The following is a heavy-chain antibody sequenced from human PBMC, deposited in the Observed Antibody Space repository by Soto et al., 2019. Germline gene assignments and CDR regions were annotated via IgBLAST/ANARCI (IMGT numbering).Heavy chain of an antibody. CDR3: ARVTPLYSSGWADYFDY. D-gene: IGHD6-19*01. Sequence: SETLSLTCTVSGGSISSYYWSWIRQPPGKGLEWSGYIYYSGSTNYNPSLKSRVTISVDTSKNQCSLKLSSVTAADTAVYYCARVTPLYSSGWADYFDYWGQGTLVTVSS. CDR2: IYYSGST. J-gene: IGHJ4*02. V-gene: IGHV4-59*01. CDR1: GGSISSYY.